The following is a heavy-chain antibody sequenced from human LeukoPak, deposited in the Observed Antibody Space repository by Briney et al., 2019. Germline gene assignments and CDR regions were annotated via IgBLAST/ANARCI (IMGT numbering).Heavy chain of an antibody. CDR2: INHSGST. J-gene: IGHJ6*03. D-gene: IGHD3-10*01. CDR1: GESFSGYY. Sequence: SETLSLTCAVYGESFSGYYWSWIRQPPGKGLEWIGEINHSGSTNYNPSLKSRVTISVDTSKNQFSLKLSSVTAADTAVYYCARDVKSRRRQWFGELSVYYYYYMDVWGKGTTVTISS. CDR3: ARDVKSRRRQWFGELSVYYYYYMDV. V-gene: IGHV4-34*01.